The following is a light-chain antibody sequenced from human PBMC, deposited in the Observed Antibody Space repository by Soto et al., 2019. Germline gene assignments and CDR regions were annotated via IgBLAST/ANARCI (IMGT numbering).Light chain of an antibody. CDR1: QSISNK. V-gene: IGKV1-5*01. Sequence: DIQMTQSPSTLSASVGDRVTITCRASQSISNKLAWYQQKAGKAPKVLIYDASTLESGVPSRFSGSGSGTEFTPTISSLQPDDFATYYCQQYHTYSRTFGQGTKVDIK. J-gene: IGKJ1*01. CDR3: QQYHTYSRT. CDR2: DAS.